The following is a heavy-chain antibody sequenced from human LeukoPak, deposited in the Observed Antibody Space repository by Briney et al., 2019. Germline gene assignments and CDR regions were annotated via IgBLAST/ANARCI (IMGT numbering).Heavy chain of an antibody. D-gene: IGHD3-16*01. Sequence: GGSLRLSCAASGFTFSSYMMTWVRQAPGKGLEWVSAISGSGGSTYYADSVKGRFTISRDNSKNTLYLQMNSLRAEDTAVYYCAKDRRIMITFGGVTSDYWGQGTLVTVSS. CDR2: ISGSGGST. J-gene: IGHJ4*02. CDR1: GFTFSSYM. CDR3: AKDRRIMITFGGVTSDY. V-gene: IGHV3-23*01.